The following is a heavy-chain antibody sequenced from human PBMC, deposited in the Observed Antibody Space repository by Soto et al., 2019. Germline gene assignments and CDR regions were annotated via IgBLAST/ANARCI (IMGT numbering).Heavy chain of an antibody. D-gene: IGHD6-19*01. V-gene: IGHV3-53*04. J-gene: IGHJ4*02. Sequence: EVQLVESGGGLVQPGGSLRLSCAASGFTVSSNFMSWVRQAPGKGLEWVSVIYSGGTTYYADSVKGRFTISRHNSKNTLYLQMNSLRAADTAVYYCARGAGYSSGWYDYWGQGTLVTVSS. CDR2: IYSGGTT. CDR3: ARGAGYSSGWYDY. CDR1: GFTVSSNF.